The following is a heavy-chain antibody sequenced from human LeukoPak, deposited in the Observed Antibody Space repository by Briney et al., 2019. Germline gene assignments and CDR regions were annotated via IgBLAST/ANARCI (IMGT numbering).Heavy chain of an antibody. CDR3: ARGGFLEWLPLDY. Sequence: ASVKVSCKASGYTFTSYDINWVRQATGQGLEWMGWIDPNSGNTGYAQKFQGRVTITRNTSISTAYMELSSLRSEDTAVYYCARGGFLEWLPLDYWGRGTLVTVSS. D-gene: IGHD3-3*01. CDR1: GYTFTSYD. CDR2: IDPNSGNT. J-gene: IGHJ4*02. V-gene: IGHV1-8*03.